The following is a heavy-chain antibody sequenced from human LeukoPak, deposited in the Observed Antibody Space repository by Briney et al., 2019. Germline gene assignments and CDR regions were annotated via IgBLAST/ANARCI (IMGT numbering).Heavy chain of an antibody. D-gene: IGHD2-21*02. CDR2: FDPEDGET. CDR1: GYTLTELS. Sequence: ASVKVSFTVSGYTLTELSMHWVRQAPGKGLGGMGGFDPEDGETIYAQKFQGRVTMTEDTSTDTAYMELSSLRSEDTAVYYCATAPAYCGGDCYTGALDYWGQGTLVTVSS. J-gene: IGHJ4*02. CDR3: ATAPAYCGGDCYTGALDY. V-gene: IGHV1-24*01.